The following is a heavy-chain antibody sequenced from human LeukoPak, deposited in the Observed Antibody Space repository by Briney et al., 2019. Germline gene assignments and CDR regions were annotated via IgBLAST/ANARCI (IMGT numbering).Heavy chain of an antibody. D-gene: IGHD6-19*01. Sequence: GGSLRLSCAASGFTFSSYAMHWVRQAPGKGLEWVAVISYDGGNKYYADSVKGRFTISRDNSKNTVSLQMNSLRAEDTAVYYCVKGAVAEEFDHWGQGTLVTVSS. J-gene: IGHJ4*02. CDR1: GFTFSSYA. V-gene: IGHV3-30-3*01. CDR2: ISYDGGNK. CDR3: VKGAVAEEFDH.